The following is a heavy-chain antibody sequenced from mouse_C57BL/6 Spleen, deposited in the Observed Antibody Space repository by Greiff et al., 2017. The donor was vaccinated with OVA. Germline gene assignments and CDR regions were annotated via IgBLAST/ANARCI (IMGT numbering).Heavy chain of an antibody. CDR1: GFSFNTYA. CDR2: IRSKSNNYAT. Sequence: VQLKESGGGLVQPKGSLKLSCAASGFSFNTYAMNWVRQAPGKGLEWVARIRSKSNNYATYYADSVKDRFTISRDDSESMLYLQMNNLKTEDTAMYYCVSPYGSRAWFAYWGQGTLVTVSA. D-gene: IGHD1-1*01. CDR3: VSPYGSRAWFAY. V-gene: IGHV10-1*01. J-gene: IGHJ3*01.